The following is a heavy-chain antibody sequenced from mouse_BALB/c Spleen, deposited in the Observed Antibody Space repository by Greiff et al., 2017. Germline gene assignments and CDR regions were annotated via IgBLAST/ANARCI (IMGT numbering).Heavy chain of an antibody. CDR3: ARKYGNYGGAMDY. CDR1: GDSITSGY. CDR2: ISYSGST. V-gene: IGHV3-8*02. Sequence: EVKVVESGPSLVKPSQTLSLTCSVTGDSITSGYWNWIRKFPGNKLEYMGYISYSGSTYYNPSLKSRISITRDTSKNQYYLQLNSVTTEDTATYYCARKYGNYGGAMDYWGQGTSVTVSS. J-gene: IGHJ4*01. D-gene: IGHD2-10*02.